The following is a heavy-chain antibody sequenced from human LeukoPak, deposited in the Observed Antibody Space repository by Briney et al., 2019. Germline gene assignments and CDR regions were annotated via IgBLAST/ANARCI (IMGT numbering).Heavy chain of an antibody. V-gene: IGHV3-48*03. D-gene: IGHD3-10*02. CDR1: GFTFSNYE. J-gene: IGHJ6*04. CDR2: ISSSGNTI. Sequence: GGSLRLSCAASGFTFSNYEMNWVRQAPGKGLEWVSFISSSGNTIYYADSVKGRFTISRDNAKNSLYLQMNSLRAEDTAVYYCAELGITMIGGVWGKGTTVTISS. CDR3: AELGITMIGGV.